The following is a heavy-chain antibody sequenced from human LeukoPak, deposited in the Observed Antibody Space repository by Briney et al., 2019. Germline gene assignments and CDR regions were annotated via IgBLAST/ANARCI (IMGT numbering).Heavy chain of an antibody. V-gene: IGHV3-74*01. CDR2: INNDGTTT. J-gene: IGHJ6*02. CDR1: GFTFSSYW. CDR3: AGGGVTTPTPYYYYGMDV. D-gene: IGHD3-16*01. Sequence: GGSLRLSCAASGFTFSSYWMHWVRQAPGKGLVWVSRINNDGTTTVYADSVRGRFTISRDNAKNTLYLQMNSLRAEDTVVYYCAGGGVTTPTPYYYYGMDVWGQGTTVTVSS.